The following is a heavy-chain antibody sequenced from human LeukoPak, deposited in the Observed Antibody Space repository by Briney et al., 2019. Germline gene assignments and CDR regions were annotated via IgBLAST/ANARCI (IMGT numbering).Heavy chain of an antibody. CDR2: ITGRSNYI. Sequence: GGSLRLSCAASGFTFSSYSMNWVRQAPGKGLEWVSSITGRSNYIYYADSVKGRFTVSRDNAKNSLYLQMNSLRVEDTAVYYCARSLAAAGSGYWGQGTLVTVSS. CDR3: ARSLAAAGSGY. V-gene: IGHV3-21*01. D-gene: IGHD6-13*01. J-gene: IGHJ4*02. CDR1: GFTFSSYS.